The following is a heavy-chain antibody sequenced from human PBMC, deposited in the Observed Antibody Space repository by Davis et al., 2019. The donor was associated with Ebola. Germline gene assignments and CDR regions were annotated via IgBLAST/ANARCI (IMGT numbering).Heavy chain of an antibody. CDR3: ATTQWLREFDN. CDR1: GFTVSSNH. V-gene: IGHV3-53*05. D-gene: IGHD6-19*01. CDR2: IYDQST. Sequence: GESLKIPCAASGFTVSSNHMSWVRQAPGKGLEWVSVIYDQSTDYADSVRGRFIISRDKSNNTLYLEMNSLRVDDTAVYYCATTQWLREFDNWGQGTLVTVSS. J-gene: IGHJ4*02.